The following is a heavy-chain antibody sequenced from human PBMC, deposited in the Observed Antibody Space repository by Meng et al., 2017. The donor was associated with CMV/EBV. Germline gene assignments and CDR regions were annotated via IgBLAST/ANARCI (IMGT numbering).Heavy chain of an antibody. V-gene: IGHV3-13*01. CDR3: ASNRGAWGLLGFDY. D-gene: IGHD3-16*01. Sequence: GESLKISCAASGFTFSSYDMHWVRQATGKGLEWVSAIGTAGDTYYPGSVKGRFTISRENAKNSLYLQMNSLRAEDTAVYYCASNRGAWGLLGFDYWGQGTLVTVSS. CDR1: GFTFSSYD. J-gene: IGHJ4*02. CDR2: IGTAGDT.